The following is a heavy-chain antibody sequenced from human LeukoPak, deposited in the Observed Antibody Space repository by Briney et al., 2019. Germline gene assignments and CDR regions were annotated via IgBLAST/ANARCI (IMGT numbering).Heavy chain of an antibody. CDR1: GFAVSGDY. CDR2: IHRDDRT. J-gene: IGHJ4*02. Sequence: GGSLRLSCAASGFAVSGDYMSWVRQAPGKGLDWASIIHRDDRTYYADSAKGRFTISRDISKNTLYLQMNALRAEDTAVYYCATRIFWGQGTLVTVSS. CDR3: ATRIF. V-gene: IGHV3-53*01. D-gene: IGHD3-3*02.